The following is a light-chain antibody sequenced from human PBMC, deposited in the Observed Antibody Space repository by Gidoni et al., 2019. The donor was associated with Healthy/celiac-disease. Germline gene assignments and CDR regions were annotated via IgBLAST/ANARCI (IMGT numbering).Light chain of an antibody. V-gene: IGKV3-11*01. CDR2: DAS. CDR3: QQRSNCLT. CDR1: QSISSY. J-gene: IGKJ4*01. Sequence: EIALTQSPATLSLSPGERATLSCRSSQSISSYLAWYQQKPGQAPRLLIYDASNRATGIPARFSGSGSGTDFTLTISSLEPEDFAVYYCQQRSNCLTFGGGTKVEIK.